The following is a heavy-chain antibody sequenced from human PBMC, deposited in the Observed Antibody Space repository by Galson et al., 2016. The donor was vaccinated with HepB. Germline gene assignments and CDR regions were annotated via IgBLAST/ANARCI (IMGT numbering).Heavy chain of an antibody. CDR2: IYHSGST. CDR3: ASLDNRIGGEY. CDR1: GASISNMNW. D-gene: IGHD1-14*01. V-gene: IGHV4-4*02. J-gene: IGHJ4*02. Sequence: LSLTCAVSGASISNMNWWSWVRQPPGKGLEWIGEIYHSGSTNYNPSLKSRVTMSVDKSKNQFSLKLSSVTAADTAVYYCASLDNRIGGEYWGQGSLVTVSS.